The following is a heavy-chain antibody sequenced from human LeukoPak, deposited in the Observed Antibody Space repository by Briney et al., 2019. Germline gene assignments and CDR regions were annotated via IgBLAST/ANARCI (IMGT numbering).Heavy chain of an antibody. CDR1: GFTFSSYA. J-gene: IGHJ4*02. D-gene: IGHD3-9*01. CDR2: IYAAGGT. Sequence: GGSLRLSCAASGFTFSSYAMSWVRQAPGKGLEWVSLIYAAGGTYFADSVRGRFTISRDNSKNTVYLQMNNLGVDDTAVYYCGSSNLLTGYYFLNFWGQGTLVTVSS. V-gene: IGHV3-66*01. CDR3: GSSNLLTGYYFLNF.